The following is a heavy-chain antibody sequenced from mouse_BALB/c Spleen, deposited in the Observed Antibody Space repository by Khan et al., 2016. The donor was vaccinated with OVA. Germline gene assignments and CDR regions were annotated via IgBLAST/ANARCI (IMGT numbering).Heavy chain of an antibody. CDR3: ARSTYKYAFAY. CDR1: GDSITSGF. J-gene: IGHJ3*01. D-gene: IGHD1-3*01. V-gene: IGHV3-8*02. Sequence: EVKLLESGPSLVQPSQTLSLTCSVTGDSITSGFWSWVRKFPGNKLEYMGYMIYSGYTYYNPSLKGRFSITRHTSKNQYYLQLNAVTTEDTATYDCARSTYKYAFAYWGQGALVTVSA. CDR2: MIYSGYT.